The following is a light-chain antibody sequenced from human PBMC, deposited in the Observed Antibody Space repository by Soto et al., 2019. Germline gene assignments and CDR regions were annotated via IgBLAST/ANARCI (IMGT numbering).Light chain of an antibody. CDR1: QSVLHSSNNKNY. CDR3: QQYYSTPS. J-gene: IGKJ4*01. V-gene: IGKV4-1*01. CDR2: WAS. Sequence: DIVMTQSPDSLAVSLGERATINCKSSQSVLHSSNNKNYLAWYQEKPGQPPKLLIYWASTRESGVPDRFSGSGYETDFTLTISSLQAEDVAVYYCQQYYSTPSFGGGTKVEIK.